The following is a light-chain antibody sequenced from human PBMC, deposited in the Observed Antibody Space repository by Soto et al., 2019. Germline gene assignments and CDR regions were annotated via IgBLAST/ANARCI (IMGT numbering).Light chain of an antibody. CDR3: TSWTTSTTMI. Sequence: QSALTQPASVSGSPGQSITISCTGTRSDIGAYNFVSWYQQHPGEVPKLILYDVNVRPSGVSNRFAGSKSGNTASLNISGLQAEDEADYYCTSWTTSTTMIFGGGTKATVL. J-gene: IGLJ2*01. CDR2: DVN. V-gene: IGLV2-14*03. CDR1: RSDIGAYNF.